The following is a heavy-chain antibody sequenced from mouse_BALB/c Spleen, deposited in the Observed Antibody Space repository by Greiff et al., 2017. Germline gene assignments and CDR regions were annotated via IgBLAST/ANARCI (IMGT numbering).Heavy chain of an antibody. CDR2: ISSGSSTI. V-gene: IGHV5-17*02. D-gene: IGHD2-1*01. CDR1: GFTFSSFG. J-gene: IGHJ1*01. Sequence: EVKLMESGGGLVQPGGSRKLSCAASGFTFSSFGMHWVRQAPEKGLEWVAYISSGSSTIYYADTVKGRFTISRDNPKNTLFLQMTSLRSEDTAMYYCARSNGKGWYFDVWGAGTTVTVSS. CDR3: ARSNGKGWYFDV.